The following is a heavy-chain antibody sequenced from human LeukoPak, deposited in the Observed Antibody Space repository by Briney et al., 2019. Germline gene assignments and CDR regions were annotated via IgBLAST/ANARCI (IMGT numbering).Heavy chain of an antibody. CDR3: ARGDDFSGDH. CDR1: GFTFSNFW. Sequence: GGSLRLSCAVSGFTFSNFWMSWVRQAPGRGLEWVANIHPEGNEKYHVESVKGRFTIPRDNAKNLLFLQMNGLRVEDTAVYYCARGDDFSGDHWGQGTLVTVSS. V-gene: IGHV3-7*04. D-gene: IGHD1-1*01. CDR2: IHPEGNEK. J-gene: IGHJ4*02.